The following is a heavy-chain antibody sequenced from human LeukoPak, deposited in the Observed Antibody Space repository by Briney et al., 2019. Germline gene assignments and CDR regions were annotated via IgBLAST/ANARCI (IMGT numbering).Heavy chain of an antibody. CDR2: IYSSGST. CDR1: GDSISSHY. CDR3: ASTGSGYDFKGMDV. Sequence: PSETLSLTCTVSGDSISSHYWSWIRQPPGKGLEWIGYIYSSGSTNYKPSLKSRVTISVDKSKKQFSLKLSSVTAADTAVYYCASTGSGYDFKGMDVWGQGTTVTVSS. D-gene: IGHD5-12*01. J-gene: IGHJ6*02. V-gene: IGHV4-59*11.